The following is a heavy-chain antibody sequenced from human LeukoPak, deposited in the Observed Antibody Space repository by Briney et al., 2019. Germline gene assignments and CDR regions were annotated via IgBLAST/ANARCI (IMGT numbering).Heavy chain of an antibody. D-gene: IGHD3-22*01. J-gene: IGHJ4*02. CDR2: ISSSSSHI. CDR1: GFTFSSYS. CDR3: ARGGFHYDSSGYYCFDY. Sequence: GGSLRLSCAASGFTFSSYSMNWVRQAPGKGLEWVSSISSSSSHIYYADSVEGRFTISRDNAKNSLYLQINSLRAEDTAVYYCARGGFHYDSSGYYCFDYWGQGTLVTVSS. V-gene: IGHV3-21*01.